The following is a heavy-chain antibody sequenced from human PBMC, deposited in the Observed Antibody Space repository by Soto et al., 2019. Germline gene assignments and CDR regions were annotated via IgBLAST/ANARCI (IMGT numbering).Heavy chain of an antibody. CDR2: ISGSGGST. CDR1: GFTFSSYA. Sequence: PGGSLRLSCAASGFTFSSYAMSWVRQAPGKGLEWVSAISGSGGSTYYADSVKGRFTISRDNSKNTLYLQMNSLRAEDTAVYYCAKDGPPWIQLWFEDYGMDVWGQGTTVTVSS. CDR3: AKDGPPWIQLWFEDYGMDV. V-gene: IGHV3-23*01. J-gene: IGHJ6*02. D-gene: IGHD5-18*01.